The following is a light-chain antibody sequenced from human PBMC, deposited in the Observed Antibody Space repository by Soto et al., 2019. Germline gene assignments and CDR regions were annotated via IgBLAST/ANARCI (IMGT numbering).Light chain of an antibody. CDR2: GAS. Sequence: EIVMTQSPATLSVSPGERATLSCRASQSVSSNLAWYQQNPGQAPRLLIYGASTRATGIPARFSGSGSGTECILTISSLQSEDVSVYYCQQYNNWPWTFGLGTKVDIK. J-gene: IGKJ1*01. CDR1: QSVSSN. CDR3: QQYNNWPWT. V-gene: IGKV3-15*01.